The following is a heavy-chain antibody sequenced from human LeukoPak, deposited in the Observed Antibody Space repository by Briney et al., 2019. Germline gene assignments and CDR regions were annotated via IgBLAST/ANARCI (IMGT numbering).Heavy chain of an antibody. CDR2: ISGSGGSI. V-gene: IGHV3-23*01. D-gene: IGHD2/OR15-2a*01. CDR3: AKASSFYGDYFDS. CDR1: GFIFSPYG. Sequence: GGSLRLSCAASGFIFSPYGLTWVPQAPGKGLEWVSVISGSGGSIYYADSVKGRFTISRDYSKRSMFLQMNSLRADDTAIYYCAKASSFYGDYFDSWGQGSLVSVSS. J-gene: IGHJ4*02.